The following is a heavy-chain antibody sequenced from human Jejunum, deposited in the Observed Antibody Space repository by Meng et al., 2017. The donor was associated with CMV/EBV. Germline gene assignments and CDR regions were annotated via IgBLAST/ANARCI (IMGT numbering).Heavy chain of an antibody. D-gene: IGHD1-1*01. CDR1: GYNFIGYY. Sequence: KTSGYNFIGYYIHWVRRAPGRGLEWMGWIDPKNAGTNFAQKFQGRVTMTTDASINTAYMELSRLRSDDTAVYYCVPGTTGRYYFDNWGQGTLVTVSS. CDR2: IDPKNAGT. V-gene: IGHV1-2*02. J-gene: IGHJ4*02. CDR3: VPGTTGRYYFDN.